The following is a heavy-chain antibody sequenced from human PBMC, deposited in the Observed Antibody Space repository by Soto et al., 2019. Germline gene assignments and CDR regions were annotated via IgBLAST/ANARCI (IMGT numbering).Heavy chain of an antibody. CDR1: GFTFSTYA. Sequence: EVQLLESGGGLVQPGGSLRLSCTASGFTFSTYAMSWVRQAPGKGLEWVSTISDSGSTYYADSVKGRFTISRDNSKNTLYLEMKSLRAEDTAVYYCTKDKGGRYCSRTSCLYSFDSWGQGTLVTVSS. CDR2: ISDSGST. J-gene: IGHJ4*02. D-gene: IGHD2-2*01. CDR3: TKDKGGRYCSRTSCLYSFDS. V-gene: IGHV3-23*01.